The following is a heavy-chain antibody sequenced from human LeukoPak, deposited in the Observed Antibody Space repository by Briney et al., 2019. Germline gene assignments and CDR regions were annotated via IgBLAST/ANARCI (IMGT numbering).Heavy chain of an antibody. Sequence: SEILSLTCNVSGASISSSSFYWGWIRQPPGKGLEWIGNVFNSGRTHYNPSLKSRVTISVDTSRNQLSLKLTSVTAADTAVYYCARDHGPTGGYWGQGTLVTVSS. CDR1: GASISSSSFY. V-gene: IGHV4-39*07. J-gene: IGHJ4*02. CDR3: ARDHGPTGGY. CDR2: VFNSGRT. D-gene: IGHD3-16*01.